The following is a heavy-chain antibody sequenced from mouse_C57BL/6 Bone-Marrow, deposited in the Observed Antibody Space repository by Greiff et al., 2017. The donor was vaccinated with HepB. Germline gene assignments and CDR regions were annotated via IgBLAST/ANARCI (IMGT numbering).Heavy chain of an antibody. CDR2: ISSGSSTI. V-gene: IGHV5-17*01. Sequence: EVQLVESGGGLVKPGGSLKLSYAASGFTFSDYGMHWVRQAPEKGLGWVAYISSGSSTIYYADTVKGRFTISRDNAKNTLFLQMTSLRSEDTAMYYCARGGAMDYWGQGTSVTVSS. CDR1: GFTFSDYG. CDR3: ARGGAMDY. J-gene: IGHJ4*01.